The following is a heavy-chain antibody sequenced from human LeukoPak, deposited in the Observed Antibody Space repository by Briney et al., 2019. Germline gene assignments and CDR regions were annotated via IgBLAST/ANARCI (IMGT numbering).Heavy chain of an antibody. Sequence: SETLSLTCAVYGGSFSGYYWSWIRQPPGKELEWIGEINHSGSTNYNPSLKSRVTISVDTSKNQFSLKLSSVTAADTAVYYCARGVGIWGQGTLVTVSS. CDR3: ARGVGI. CDR2: INHSGST. J-gene: IGHJ4*02. V-gene: IGHV4-34*01. D-gene: IGHD1-26*01. CDR1: GGSFSGYY.